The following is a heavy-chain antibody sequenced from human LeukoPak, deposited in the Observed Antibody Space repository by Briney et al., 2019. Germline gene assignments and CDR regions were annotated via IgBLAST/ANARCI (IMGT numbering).Heavy chain of an antibody. CDR1: GFTFSSYA. CDR3: ARDRTIFGVVIAYYFDY. J-gene: IGHJ4*02. CDR2: ISYDGSNK. D-gene: IGHD3-3*01. Sequence: GGSLRLSCAASGFTFSSYAMHWVRQAPGKGLEWVAVISYDGSNKYYADSVEGRFTISRDNSKNTLYLQMNSLRAEDTAVYYCARDRTIFGVVIAYYFDYWGQGTLVTVSS. V-gene: IGHV3-30-3*01.